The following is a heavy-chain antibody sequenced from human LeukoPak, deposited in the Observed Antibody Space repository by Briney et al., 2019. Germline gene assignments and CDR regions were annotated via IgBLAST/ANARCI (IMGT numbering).Heavy chain of an antibody. CDR1: GYTFTDYY. V-gene: IGHV1-69-2*01. Sequence: ASVKASCEVSGYTFTDYYMHWVQQAPGKGLEWMGLVDPEDGETIYAEKFQGRVTITADTSTDTAYMELSSLRSEDTAVYYCATDRRDGYTDPFDYWGQGTLVTVSS. CDR2: VDPEDGET. CDR3: ATDRRDGYTDPFDY. D-gene: IGHD5-24*01. J-gene: IGHJ4*02.